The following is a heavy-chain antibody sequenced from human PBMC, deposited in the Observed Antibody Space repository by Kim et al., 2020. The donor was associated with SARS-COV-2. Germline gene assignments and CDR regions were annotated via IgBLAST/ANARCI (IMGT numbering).Heavy chain of an antibody. CDR1: GSSVRSSY. Sequence: GGSLRLSCAVSGSSVRSSYMTWVRQAPGKGLEWVSAIHDAGSTYYADSVKGRFTISRDIPKDTLYLQMNSLRAEDTAVYYCSSSTVGAYFDYWGRGSLVTVSS. V-gene: IGHV3-53*01. CDR3: SSSTVGAYFDY. CDR2: IHDAGST. D-gene: IGHD1-26*01. J-gene: IGHJ4*02.